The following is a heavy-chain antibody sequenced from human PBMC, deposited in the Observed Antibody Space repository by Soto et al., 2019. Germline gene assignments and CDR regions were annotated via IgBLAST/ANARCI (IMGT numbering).Heavy chain of an antibody. V-gene: IGHV4-34*01. CDR3: ATTAYCSGGSCYSGPDY. J-gene: IGHJ4*02. D-gene: IGHD2-15*01. CDR2: INHSGST. CDR1: GGSFSGYY. Sequence: PSETLSLTCAVYGGSFSGYYWSWIRQPPGKGLEWIGEINHSGSTNYNPSLKSRVTISVDTSKNQFSLKLSSVIAADTAVYYCATTAYCSGGSCYSGPDYWGQGTLVTVSS.